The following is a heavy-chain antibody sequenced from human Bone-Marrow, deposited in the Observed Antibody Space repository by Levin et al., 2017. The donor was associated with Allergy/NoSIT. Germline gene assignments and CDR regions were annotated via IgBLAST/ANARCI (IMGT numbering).Heavy chain of an antibody. D-gene: IGHD2-15*01. CDR2: IHKDGSEK. V-gene: IGHV3-7*03. CDR1: GFTFSTYW. J-gene: IGHJ1*01. Sequence: GGSLRLSCAASGFTFSTYWMSWVRQAPGKGLEWVAMIHKDGSEKYYVDSVKGRFTISRDNAKSSLYVQMDSLRADDTAVYYCARVGEGDCSSGRCYPEYFHHWGQGTLVTVSS. CDR3: ARVGEGDCSSGRCYPEYFHH.